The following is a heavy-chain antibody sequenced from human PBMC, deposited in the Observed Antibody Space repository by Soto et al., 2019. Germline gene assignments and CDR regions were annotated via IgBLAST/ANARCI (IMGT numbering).Heavy chain of an antibody. CDR3: XXXXSSPLEWFDP. V-gene: IGHV4-39*01. D-gene: IGHD1-1*01. CDR1: RGSISSSNYY. J-gene: IGHJ5*02. CDR2: IYSSGRT. Sequence: QLRLQQSGPGLVKPSETLSLTCTVSRGSISSSNYYWGWIRQPPGKGLEWIGSIYSSGRTYYNPSLKSRVTISVDKSKXXXXXXXXXXXXXXXXXXXXXXXXSSPLEWFDPWGQGTLVTVSS.